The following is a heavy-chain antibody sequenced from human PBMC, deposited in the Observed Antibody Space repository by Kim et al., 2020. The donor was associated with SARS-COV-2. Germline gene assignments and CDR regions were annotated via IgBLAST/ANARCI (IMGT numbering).Heavy chain of an antibody. V-gene: IGHV1-3*01. Sequence: ASVKVSCKASGYTFTSYAMHWVRQAPGQRLEWMGWINAGNGNTKYSQKFQGRVTITRDTSASTAYMELSSLRSEDTAVYYCARGFIGMYDYVWGSYRPGYYYYYGMDVWGQGTTVTVSS. CDR1: GYTFTSYA. CDR3: ARGFIGMYDYVWGSYRPGYYYYYGMDV. J-gene: IGHJ6*02. D-gene: IGHD3-16*02. CDR2: INAGNGNT.